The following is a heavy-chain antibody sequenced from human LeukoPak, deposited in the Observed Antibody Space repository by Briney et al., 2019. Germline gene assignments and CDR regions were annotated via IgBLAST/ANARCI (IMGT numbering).Heavy chain of an antibody. V-gene: IGHV3-30*18. CDR3: AKDKGSVVTATLGLDC. J-gene: IGHJ4*02. D-gene: IGHD2-21*02. CDR1: GFTFSSYG. Sequence: GGSLRLSCAASGFTFSSYGMHWVRQAPGKGLEWVAVISYDGSNKYYADSVKGRFTISRDNSKNTLYLQMNSLGAEDTAVYYRAKDKGSVVTATLGLDCWGQGTLVTVSS. CDR2: ISYDGSNK.